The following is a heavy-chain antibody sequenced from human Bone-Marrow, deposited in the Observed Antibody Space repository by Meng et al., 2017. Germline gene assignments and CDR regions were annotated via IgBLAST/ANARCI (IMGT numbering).Heavy chain of an antibody. Sequence: GESLKISCAASGFTFSSYAMSWVRQAPGKGPEWVSGVSGSGDSTYYADSVKGRFTISRDNSKNTLYLQVNSLRAEDTAVYYCAKRYCSGGSCYIPNNWFDPWGQGTLVTVSS. CDR1: GFTFSSYA. CDR2: VSGSGDST. D-gene: IGHD2-15*01. J-gene: IGHJ5*02. CDR3: AKRYCSGGSCYIPNNWFDP. V-gene: IGHV3-23*01.